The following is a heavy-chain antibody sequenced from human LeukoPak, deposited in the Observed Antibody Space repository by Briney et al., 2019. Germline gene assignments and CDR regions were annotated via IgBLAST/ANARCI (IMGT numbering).Heavy chain of an antibody. V-gene: IGHV3-21*01. D-gene: IGHD1-20*01. CDR2: ISSGSTYI. J-gene: IGHJ4*02. Sequence: GGSLRLSCAASEFTFSTYSMNWVRQAPGKGLEWVSSISSGSTYIYYADSVKGRFTISRDNAKNSLYLQMSSLRAEDTAVYYCARGGVDNWSNGPWYFDYWGQGTLVTVSS. CDR1: EFTFSTYS. CDR3: ARGGVDNWSNGPWYFDY.